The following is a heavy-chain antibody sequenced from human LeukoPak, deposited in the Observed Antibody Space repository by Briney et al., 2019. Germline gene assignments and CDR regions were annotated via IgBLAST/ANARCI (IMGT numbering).Heavy chain of an antibody. D-gene: IGHD2-15*01. CDR1: GYSFSSHR. Sequence: GESLKISCKGSGYSFSSHRIGWVRQLPGKGLEWMGIIYPGDSDTTYSPSFQGQVTMSADKSISTVYLQVNRLKASDTAMYYCARQTRQCSGGSCYSDLWGQGTLVTVSS. J-gene: IGHJ4*02. CDR3: ARQTRQCSGGSCYSDL. CDR2: IYPGDSDT. V-gene: IGHV5-51*01.